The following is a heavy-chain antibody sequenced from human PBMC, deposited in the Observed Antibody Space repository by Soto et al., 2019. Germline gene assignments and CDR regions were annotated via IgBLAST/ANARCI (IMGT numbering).Heavy chain of an antibody. V-gene: IGHV3-53*01. CDR2: IYSGGNT. D-gene: IGHD1-26*01. J-gene: IGHJ4*02. Sequence: GGSLRLSCAASGFTVSSVYMSWVRQAPGKGLEWVSVIYSGGNTYYADSVKGRFTISRDTSKNTLHLQMNSLRAEDTAVYYCARASGSRLFDYWGQGALVTVSS. CDR3: ARASGSRLFDY. CDR1: GFTVSSVY.